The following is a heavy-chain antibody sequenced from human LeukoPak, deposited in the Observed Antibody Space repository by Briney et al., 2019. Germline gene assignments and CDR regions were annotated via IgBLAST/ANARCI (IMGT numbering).Heavy chain of an antibody. D-gene: IGHD4-17*01. Sequence: PGGSLRLSCAASGFTFSSYTMSWVRQAPGKGREWVSAIRGSGGSIYYADSVKGRFTISRDNSKNTLYLQMNSLRAEDTAVYYCAKSMGTTVHFDYWGQGTLVTVSS. CDR1: GFTFSSYT. CDR3: AKSMGTTVHFDY. V-gene: IGHV3-23*01. CDR2: IRGSGGSI. J-gene: IGHJ4*02.